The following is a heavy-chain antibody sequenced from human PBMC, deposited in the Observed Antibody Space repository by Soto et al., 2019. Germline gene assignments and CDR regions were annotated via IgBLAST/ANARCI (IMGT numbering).Heavy chain of an antibody. D-gene: IGHD2-2*02. CDR2: INPNSGDT. CDR1: GYIFTDYY. V-gene: IGHV1-2*06. Sequence: VQLVQSGAEVKKPGASVKVSCKASGYIFTDYYINWERQAPGQGLEWMGRINPNSGDTDYAQKLQGRVTMTTETSITTGYAELSRLRSVDSAMYYCAIPYRGSNSCHSWCHSWGQGPLVTVSS. J-gene: IGHJ5*01. CDR3: AIPYRGSNSCHSWCHS.